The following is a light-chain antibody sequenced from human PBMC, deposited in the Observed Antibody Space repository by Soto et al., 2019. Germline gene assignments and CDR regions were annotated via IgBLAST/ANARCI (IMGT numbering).Light chain of an antibody. V-gene: IGKV3-20*01. J-gene: IGKJ3*01. CDR1: QSVSSNN. Sequence: EIVLTQSPGTLSLSPGERATLSCRASQSVSSNNLAWYQQRPGQAPRVVIYGASTRATGIPERFSGSGSGTDFTLNISRLEPEDFAVYYCQQYGRSPFTFGPGTKVDIK. CDR3: QQYGRSPFT. CDR2: GAS.